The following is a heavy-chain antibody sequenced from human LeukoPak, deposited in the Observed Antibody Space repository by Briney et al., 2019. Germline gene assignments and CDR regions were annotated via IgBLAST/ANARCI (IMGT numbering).Heavy chain of an antibody. CDR3: ARGVVAIDY. CDR1: GGSISSYY. CDR2: IYYNGST. J-gene: IGHJ4*02. D-gene: IGHD2-15*01. V-gene: IGHV4-59*01. Sequence: SETLSLTCTVSGGSISSYYWSWIRQPPGKGLEWIGYIYYNGSTNYNPSLKRRATISVDTSKNQFSLKLSSVTAADTAVYYCARGVVAIDYWGQGTLVTVSS.